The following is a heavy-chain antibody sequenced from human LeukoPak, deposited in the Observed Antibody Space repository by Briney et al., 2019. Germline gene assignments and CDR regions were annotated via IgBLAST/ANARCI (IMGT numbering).Heavy chain of an antibody. CDR1: GYTFTSYA. V-gene: IGHV1-3*01. J-gene: IGHJ4*02. CDR2: INAGNGNT. Sequence: ASVTVSYKASGYTFTSYAMHWVRQAPGQRIEWMGWINAGNGNTKYSQKFQGRVTITRDTSASTAYMELSSLRSEDTAVYYCARAVTADFDYWGQGTLVTVSS. D-gene: IGHD2-21*02. CDR3: ARAVTADFDY.